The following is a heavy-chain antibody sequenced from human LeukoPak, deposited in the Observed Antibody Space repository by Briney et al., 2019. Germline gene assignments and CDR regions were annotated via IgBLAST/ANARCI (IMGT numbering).Heavy chain of an antibody. CDR3: ARAVGPFDI. J-gene: IGHJ3*02. Sequence: GGSLRLSCEASGFTFSTYGMHWVRQAPGQGLEWVAVIWYDGSNKYYADSVKGRFTISRDNSKNTLSLQMNSLRAEDTAVYYCARAVGPFDIWGQGTMVTVSS. CDR2: IWYDGSNK. V-gene: IGHV3-33*01. CDR1: GFTFSTYG.